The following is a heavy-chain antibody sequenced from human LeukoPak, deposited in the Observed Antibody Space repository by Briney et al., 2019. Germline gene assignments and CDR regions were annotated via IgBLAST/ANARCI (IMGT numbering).Heavy chain of an antibody. CDR2: IWYGGSNK. Sequence: GGSLRLSCAASGFTFSSYGMHWVRQAPGKGLEWVAVIWYGGSNKYYADSVKGRFTISRDNSKNTLYLQMNSLRAEDTAVYYCARDQAYSYGLPGRKFYFDYWGQGTLVTVSS. J-gene: IGHJ4*02. V-gene: IGHV3-33*08. D-gene: IGHD5-18*01. CDR1: GFTFSSYG. CDR3: ARDQAYSYGLPGRKFYFDY.